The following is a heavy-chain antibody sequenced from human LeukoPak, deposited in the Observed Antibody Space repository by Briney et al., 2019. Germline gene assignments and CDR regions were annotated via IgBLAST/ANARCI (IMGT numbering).Heavy chain of an antibody. Sequence: GGSLRLSCVVSGHIVEDNAMHWVRQVPGKGLEWVSGIQWKSGVTGYADSVKGRFTISRDNAKKSLYLEMNNLRSEDTAFYYCVKDLTPGGGDVWGQGTTVTVSS. V-gene: IGHV3-9*01. CDR2: IQWKSGVT. J-gene: IGHJ6*02. D-gene: IGHD4-23*01. CDR3: VKDLTPGGGDV. CDR1: GHIVEDNA.